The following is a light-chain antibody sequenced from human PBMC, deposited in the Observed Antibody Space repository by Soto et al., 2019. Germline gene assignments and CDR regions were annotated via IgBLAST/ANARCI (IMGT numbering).Light chain of an antibody. Sequence: EIVLTQSPATLSLSPGERATLSCVASQSVSSSSLAWYQQKPGLAPRLLIYDASYRATGIPDRFSGSGSGTDFTLTISRLEPEDFAVYYCQQYGSSPQTFGQGTKLEIK. CDR1: QSVSSSS. CDR2: DAS. CDR3: QQYGSSPQT. J-gene: IGKJ2*01. V-gene: IGKV3D-20*01.